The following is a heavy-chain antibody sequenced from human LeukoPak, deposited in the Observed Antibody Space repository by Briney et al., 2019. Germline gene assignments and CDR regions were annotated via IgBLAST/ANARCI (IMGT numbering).Heavy chain of an antibody. CDR2: ISYDGSNQ. CDR1: GFIFSTFG. J-gene: IGHJ4*02. D-gene: IGHD1/OR15-1a*01. CDR3: TKLNNYDDY. V-gene: IGHV3-30*18. Sequence: GGSLRLSRAASGFIFSTFGMHWVRQAPAKGLEWVAAISYDGSNQYYIDSVKGRFTISRDNSKNTLYLQMSSLRAEDTAVYYCTKLNNYDDYWGQGTQVTVSS.